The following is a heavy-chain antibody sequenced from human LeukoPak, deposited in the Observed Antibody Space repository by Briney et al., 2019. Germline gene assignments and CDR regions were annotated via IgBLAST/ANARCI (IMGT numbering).Heavy chain of an antibody. CDR1: GFTFSSYS. Sequence: PGGSLRLSCAASGFTFSSYSMNWVRQAPGKGLEWVSSISSSSSYIYYADSVKGRSTISRDNAKNSLYLQMNSLRADDTAVYYCARSARLMKGVVEVTALDDWGQGTLVTVSS. V-gene: IGHV3-21*01. J-gene: IGHJ4*02. CDR3: ARSARLMKGVVEVTALDD. CDR2: ISSSSSYI. D-gene: IGHD3-3*01.